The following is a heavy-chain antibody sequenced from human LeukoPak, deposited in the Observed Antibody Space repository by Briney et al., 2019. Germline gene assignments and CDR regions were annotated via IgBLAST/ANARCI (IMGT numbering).Heavy chain of an antibody. CDR1: GFNVSSNY. D-gene: IGHD3-22*01. Sequence: GGSLRLSCAASGFNVSSNYMSWVRQAPGPGLEWVSVIYSGGNTYYADSVKRRFTIFRDKSKNTLDLQMNSLTADDTAVYYCANSYYPRRNFDYWGQGTLVTVSS. J-gene: IGHJ4*02. CDR2: IYSGGNT. V-gene: IGHV3-53*01. CDR3: ANSYYPRRNFDY.